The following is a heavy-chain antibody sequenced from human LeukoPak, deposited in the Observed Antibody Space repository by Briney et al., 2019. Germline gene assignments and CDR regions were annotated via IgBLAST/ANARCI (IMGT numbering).Heavy chain of an antibody. CDR2: ISYDGSNK. Sequence: PGRSLRLSCAASGFTFSSYGMHGVRQAPGKGLEWVAVISYDGSNKYYADSVKGRFTISRDNSKNTLYLQMNSLRAEDTAVYYCAKDEYSGYENGMDVWGQGTTVTVSS. D-gene: IGHD5-12*01. V-gene: IGHV3-30*18. J-gene: IGHJ6*02. CDR3: AKDEYSGYENGMDV. CDR1: GFTFSSYG.